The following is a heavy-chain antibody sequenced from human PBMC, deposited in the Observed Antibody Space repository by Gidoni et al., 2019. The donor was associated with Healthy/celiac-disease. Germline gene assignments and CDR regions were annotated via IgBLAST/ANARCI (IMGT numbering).Heavy chain of an antibody. CDR1: AGSISSGSYY. V-gene: IGHV4-61*02. Sequence: QVQLQESGPGLVKPSQTVSLTCTVSAGSISSGSYYWSWIRQPAGRGLEWIGRIYTSGSTNYNPSLKSRVTISVDTSKNQFSLKLSSVTAADTAVYYCARDPTDYDFWSYGMDVWGQGTTVTVSS. CDR2: IYTSGST. D-gene: IGHD3-3*01. CDR3: ARDPTDYDFWSYGMDV. J-gene: IGHJ6*02.